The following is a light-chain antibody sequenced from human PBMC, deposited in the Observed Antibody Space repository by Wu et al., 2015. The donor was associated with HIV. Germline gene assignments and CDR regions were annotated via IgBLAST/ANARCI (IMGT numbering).Light chain of an antibody. CDR2: GSS. J-gene: IGKJ2*01. CDR3: QQYRISPHT. Sequence: DIVLTQSPGTPSLSPGGRATLSCRASQDIGTKYLAWYQQRPGQTPRLLIYGSSSRATGVSDRFSGSGSGTDFTLTIDRLEPEDFAVYYCQQYRISPHTFGQGTELDIK. CDR1: QDIGTKY. V-gene: IGKV3-20*01.